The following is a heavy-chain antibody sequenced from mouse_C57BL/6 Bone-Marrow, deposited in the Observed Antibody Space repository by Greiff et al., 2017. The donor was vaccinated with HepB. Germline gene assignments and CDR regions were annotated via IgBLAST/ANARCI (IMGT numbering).Heavy chain of an antibody. CDR2: INPGSGGT. J-gene: IGHJ4*01. CDR1: GYAFTNYL. Sequence: QVQLKESGAELVRPGTSVKVSCKASGYAFTNYLIEWVKQRPGQGLEWIGVINPGSGGTNYNEKFKGKATLTADKSSSTAYMQRSSLTSEDAAVYFCAREELAMDYWGQGTSVTVSS. V-gene: IGHV1-54*01. CDR3: AREELAMDY.